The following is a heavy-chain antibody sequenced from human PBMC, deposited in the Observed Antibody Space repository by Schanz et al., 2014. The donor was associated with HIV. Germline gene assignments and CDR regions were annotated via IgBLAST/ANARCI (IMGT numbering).Heavy chain of an antibody. V-gene: IGHV1-69*01. D-gene: IGHD5-18*01. CDR3: ASGRFDTVIWWGDAFLI. Sequence: QVQLVQSGAEAQKPGSSVKVSCTASGGTFTYFSISWVRQAPGQGLEWMGGIIPIFGTTNYAQKFQGRVTITADESTSTAYMELSSLRSEDTAVYYCASGRFDTVIWWGDAFLIWGRGTMVTVSS. J-gene: IGHJ3*02. CDR1: GGTFTYFS. CDR2: IIPIFGTT.